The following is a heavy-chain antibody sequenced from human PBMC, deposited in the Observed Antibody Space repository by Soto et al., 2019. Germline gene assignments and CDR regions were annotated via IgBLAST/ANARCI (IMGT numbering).Heavy chain of an antibody. CDR2: IYYSGST. J-gene: IGHJ4*02. CDR1: GGSISSGDYY. D-gene: IGHD6-13*01. V-gene: IGHV4-30-4*01. CDR3: ARVAPEYSSTPRRFDF. Sequence: SETLSLTCTVSGGSISSGDYYWSWIRQPPGKGLEWIGYIYYSGSTYYNPSLKSRVTISVDTSKNQFSLKLSSVTAEDTAVYHCARVAPEYSSTPRRFDFWGQGTLVTVSS.